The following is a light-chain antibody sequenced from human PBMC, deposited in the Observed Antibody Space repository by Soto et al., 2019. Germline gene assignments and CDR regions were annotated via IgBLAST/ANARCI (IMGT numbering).Light chain of an antibody. CDR1: QGIGVY. CDR2: AAS. CDR3: QKYNSAPLT. J-gene: IGKJ4*01. Sequence: DIQMTQSPSSLSASLGDRVTITCRASQGIGVYLAWFQQKPGNVPRLLIYAASTLQSGVPSRFSGSGSGTDYTLTISSLQPEDVATYYCQKYNSAPLTFGGGTKVEIK. V-gene: IGKV1-27*01.